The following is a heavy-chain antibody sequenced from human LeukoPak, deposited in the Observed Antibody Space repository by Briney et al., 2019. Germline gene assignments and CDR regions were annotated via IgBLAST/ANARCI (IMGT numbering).Heavy chain of an antibody. J-gene: IGHJ4*02. D-gene: IGHD3-10*01. V-gene: IGHV4-4*07. CDR1: GGSINDYY. CDR3: ARGYFHRLVRGSPRGLFDY. CDR2: VFTSGST. Sequence: SETLSLTCTVSGGSINDYYWSWIRQPAGKGLQWIGRVFTSGSTNYNPSLKSRVTISVDTSKNQFSLKLSSVTAADTAVYYCARGYFHRLVRGSPRGLFDYWGQGTLVTVSS.